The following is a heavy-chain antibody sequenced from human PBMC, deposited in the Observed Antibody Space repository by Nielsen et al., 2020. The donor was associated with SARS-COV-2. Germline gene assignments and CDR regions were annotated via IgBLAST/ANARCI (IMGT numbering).Heavy chain of an antibody. Sequence: SLKISCAASGFTFDDYAMHWVRQAPGKGLEWVSGISWNSGSIDYADSVKGRFTISRDNAKNSLYLQMNSLRAEDTALYYCAKDMGSLNYYGSGSYYDYYYYGMDVWGQGTTVTVSS. D-gene: IGHD3-10*01. CDR1: GFTFDDYA. V-gene: IGHV3-9*01. J-gene: IGHJ6*02. CDR2: ISWNSGSI. CDR3: AKDMGSLNYYGSGSYYDYYYYGMDV.